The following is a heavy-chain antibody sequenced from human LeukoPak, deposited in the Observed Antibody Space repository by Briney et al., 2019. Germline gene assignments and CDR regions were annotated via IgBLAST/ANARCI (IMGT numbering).Heavy chain of an antibody. CDR2: IYYSGST. V-gene: IGHV4-59*01. J-gene: IGHJ4*02. CDR3: ARYYYGSGSQEFDY. CDR1: GGSISSYY. Sequence: SETLSLTCTVSGGSISSYYWSWIRQPPGKGLEWIGYIYYSGSTNYNPSLKSRVTISVDTSMNQFSLKLSSVTAADTAVYYCARYYYGSGSQEFDYWGQGTLVTVSS. D-gene: IGHD3-10*01.